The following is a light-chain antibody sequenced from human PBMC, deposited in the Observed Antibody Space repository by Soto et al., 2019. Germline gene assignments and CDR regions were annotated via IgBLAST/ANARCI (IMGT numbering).Light chain of an antibody. CDR2: GAS. J-gene: IGKJ1*01. CDR3: QQYRSWPRT. CDR1: QSVATN. Sequence: EIVVTQSPATLSVSPGERATLSCRASQSVATNLAWYQQKPGQAPRLLIYGASTRATDMPGRFSGRGAGAEFTLTISSLQSEDFAVYYCQQYRSWPRTFGQGTKVDI. V-gene: IGKV3-15*01.